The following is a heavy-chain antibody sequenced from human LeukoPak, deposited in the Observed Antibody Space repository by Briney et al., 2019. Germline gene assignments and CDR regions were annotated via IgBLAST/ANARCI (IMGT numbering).Heavy chain of an antibody. CDR2: IYHSGST. CDR3: ASFTMVRGAEHY. V-gene: IGHV4-4*02. D-gene: IGHD3-10*01. J-gene: IGHJ4*02. Sequence: TAWGTLSLTGAVAGGSISRRRWWGWVGQGPGKGREWNGEIYHSGSTNYNPSLKCPVTISVDQSKNQFSLKLSSVTAADTAVYYCASFTMVRGAEHYWGQGTLVTVSS. CDR1: GGSISRRRW.